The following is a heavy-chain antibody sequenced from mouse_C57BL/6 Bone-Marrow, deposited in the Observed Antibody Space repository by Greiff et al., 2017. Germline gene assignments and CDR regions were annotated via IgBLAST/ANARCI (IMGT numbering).Heavy chain of an antibody. CDR1: GFTFSSYG. CDR2: ISRGGSKT. Sequence: EVKLMESGGDLVKPGGSLKLSCAASGFTFSSYGMSWVRQTPDKRLEWVATISRGGSKTYYPDSVKGRFTISIDNAKNTQYLQMSRLKSEDAAMYYCAREGFDYWGQGTTLTVSA. J-gene: IGHJ2*01. CDR3: AREGFDY. V-gene: IGHV5-6*01.